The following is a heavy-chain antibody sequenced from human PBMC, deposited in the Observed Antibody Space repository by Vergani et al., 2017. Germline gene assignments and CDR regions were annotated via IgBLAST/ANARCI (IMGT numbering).Heavy chain of an antibody. J-gene: IGHJ6*03. Sequence: QVQLQESGPGLVKPSQTLSLTCTVSGDSIRSGVYYWGWIRQHPGQGLERIGYIYHTGTTYYNPSLRGRINISVDTSKNQLSLKLTSVTAADTAVYFCARAGLPFYAFYMDVWGKGITVTVSS. V-gene: IGHV4-31*03. D-gene: IGHD2/OR15-2a*01. CDR1: GDSIRSGVYY. CDR2: IYHTGTT. CDR3: ARAGLPFYAFYMDV.